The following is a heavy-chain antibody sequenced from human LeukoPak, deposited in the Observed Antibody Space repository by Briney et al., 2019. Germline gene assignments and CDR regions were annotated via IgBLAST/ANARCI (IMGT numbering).Heavy chain of an antibody. CDR2: IKQDGSEK. Sequence: GGSLRLSCAASGFTFSSYWMGWVRQAPGKGLEWVANIKQDGSEKYYVDSVKGRFTISRDNAKNSLYLQMSSLRADDTAVYYCARDRLLYYYDSGPTGHFQHWGQGTLVTVSS. CDR1: GFTFSSYW. J-gene: IGHJ1*01. D-gene: IGHD3-22*01. CDR3: ARDRLLYYYDSGPTGHFQH. V-gene: IGHV3-7*01.